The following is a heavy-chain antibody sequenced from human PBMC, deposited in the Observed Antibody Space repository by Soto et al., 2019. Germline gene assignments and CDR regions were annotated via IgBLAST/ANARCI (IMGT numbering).Heavy chain of an antibody. CDR1: GASVSSNSAA. CDR2: TYYRSKWYN. J-gene: IGHJ5*02. Sequence: SQTLSLTCAISGASVSSNSAAWNWIRQSPSRGLEWLGRTYYRSKWYNDYAVSVKSRITINPDTSKNQFSLQLNSVTPEDTAVYYCARTEQLVQYRWLDPWGKGTLVTVSS. D-gene: IGHD6-13*01. CDR3: ARTEQLVQYRWLDP. V-gene: IGHV6-1*01.